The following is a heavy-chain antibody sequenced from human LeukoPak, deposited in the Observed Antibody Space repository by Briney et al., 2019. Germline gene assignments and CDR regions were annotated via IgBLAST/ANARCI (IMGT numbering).Heavy chain of an antibody. Sequence: PGGSLRLSCAASGFTFSSYSMNWVRQAPGKGLEWVSSISSSSSYIYYADSVKGRFTISRDNSKNTLYLQMNSLRAEDTAVYYCAKRTQWLADDYWGQGTLVTVSS. CDR3: AKRTQWLADDY. CDR2: ISSSSSYI. V-gene: IGHV3-21*04. CDR1: GFTFSSYS. J-gene: IGHJ4*02. D-gene: IGHD6-19*01.